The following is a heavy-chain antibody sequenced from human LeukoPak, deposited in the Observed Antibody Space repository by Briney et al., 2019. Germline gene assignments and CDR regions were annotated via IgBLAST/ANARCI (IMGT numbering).Heavy chain of an antibody. CDR3: ARGLNGGSLKGGFDY. CDR1: GFTFSSYA. J-gene: IGHJ4*02. CDR2: ISYDGSNK. V-gene: IGHV3-30*04. D-gene: IGHD1-26*01. Sequence: GGSLRLSCAASGFTFSSYAMHWVRQAPGKGLEWVAVISYDGSNKYYADSVKGRFTISRDNSKNTLYLQMNSLRAEDTAVYYCARGLNGGSLKGGFDYWGQGTLVTVSS.